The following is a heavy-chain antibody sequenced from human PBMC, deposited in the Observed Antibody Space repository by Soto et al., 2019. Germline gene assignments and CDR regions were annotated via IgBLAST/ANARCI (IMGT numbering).Heavy chain of an antibody. CDR2: ISFSDGGT. Sequence: EEQLLESGGGLIQPGGSLRLAWAAPGFTFSRYAKNWVRQAPGKGLEWVSSISFSDGGTYYADSVKGRLTISRDNSKNTLFLQMNSLRVEDTAVYYCVKDDRILGRRYFDLWGRGTLVTVSS. V-gene: IGHV3-23*01. J-gene: IGHJ2*01. CDR3: VKDDRILGRRYFDL. D-gene: IGHD2-15*01. CDR1: GFTFSRYA.